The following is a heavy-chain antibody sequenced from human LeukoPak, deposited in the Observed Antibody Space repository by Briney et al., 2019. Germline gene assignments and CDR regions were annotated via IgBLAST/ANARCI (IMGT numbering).Heavy chain of an antibody. J-gene: IGHJ5*02. CDR1: GFTFSDYY. CDR2: ISSSSSYT. Sequence: GGSLRLSCAASGFTFSDYYMSWIRQAPGKGLEWVSYISSSSSYTNCADSVKGRFTISRDNAKNSLYLQMNRLRAEDTAVYYCARVRGYDYSFWFDPWGQGTLVTVSS. CDR3: ARVRGYDYSFWFDP. V-gene: IGHV3-11*06. D-gene: IGHD5-12*01.